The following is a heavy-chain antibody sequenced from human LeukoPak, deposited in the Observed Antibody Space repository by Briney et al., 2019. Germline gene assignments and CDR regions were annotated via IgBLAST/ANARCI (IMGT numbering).Heavy chain of an antibody. Sequence: PGGSLRLSCAASGFTFSSYAMHWVRQAPGKGLEWVAVISYDGSNKYYADSVKGRFTISRDNSKNTLYLQMNSLRAEDTAVYYCARDRIERITFGGVIVGYDAFDIWGQGTMVTVSS. J-gene: IGHJ3*02. V-gene: IGHV3-30*04. CDR3: ARDRIERITFGGVIVGYDAFDI. CDR2: ISYDGSNK. CDR1: GFTFSSYA. D-gene: IGHD3-16*02.